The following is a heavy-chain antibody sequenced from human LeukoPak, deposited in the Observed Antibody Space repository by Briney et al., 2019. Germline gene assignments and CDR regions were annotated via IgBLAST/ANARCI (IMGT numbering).Heavy chain of an antibody. D-gene: IGHD6-6*01. CDR1: GGTFSSYA. J-gene: IGHJ6*03. V-gene: IGHV1-69*06. CDR3: ASRSGGELIAARPDYYYYMDV. Sequence: ASVKVSCKASGGTFSSYAISWVRQAPGQGLEWMGGIIPIFGTANYAQKFQGRVTITADKSTSTAYMELSSLRSEDTAVYYCASRSGGELIAARPDYYYYMDVWGKGTTVTVSS. CDR2: IIPIFGTA.